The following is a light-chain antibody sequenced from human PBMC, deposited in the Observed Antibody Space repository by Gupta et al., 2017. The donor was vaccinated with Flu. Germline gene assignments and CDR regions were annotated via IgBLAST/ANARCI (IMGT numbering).Light chain of an antibody. V-gene: IGKV3-11*01. CDR2: DAS. Sequence: GEGTPLSCRASQTVGTDLAWYQQKPGQAPRLLSNDASKRATGIPARFSGSGSWTDFTLTITSLEPEDIAVYYCQQRATWPLTFGGGTKVEIK. CDR1: QTVGTD. J-gene: IGKJ4*01. CDR3: QQRATWPLT.